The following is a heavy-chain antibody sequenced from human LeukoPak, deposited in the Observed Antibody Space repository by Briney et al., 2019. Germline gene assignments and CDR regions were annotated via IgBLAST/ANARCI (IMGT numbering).Heavy chain of an antibody. CDR1: GFTFSMSA. Sequence: PGRSLRLSCATSGFTFSMSAMHCVRLAPGKGLDWVAGISFDGGNKFYADSVKGRFSISRDNSKNTLYLQMNSLGLDDTAVYFCARGRAGIAAAGFDYWGQGTLVTVSS. V-gene: IGHV3-30-3*01. CDR2: ISFDGGNK. CDR3: ARGRAGIAAAGFDY. D-gene: IGHD6-13*01. J-gene: IGHJ4*02.